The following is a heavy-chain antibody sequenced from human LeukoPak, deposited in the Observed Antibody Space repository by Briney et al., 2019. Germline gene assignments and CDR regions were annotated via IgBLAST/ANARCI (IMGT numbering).Heavy chain of an antibody. CDR2: IYHSGST. J-gene: IGHJ3*02. D-gene: IGHD2-2*01. CDR1: GGSISSGGYY. V-gene: IGHV4-30-2*01. Sequence: SETLSLTCTVSGGSISSGGYYWSWIRQPPGKGLEWIGYIYHSGSTYYNPSLKSRVTISVDRSKNQFSLKLSSVTAADTAVYYCASGGGRDIVVVPAASHAFDIWGQGTMVTVSS. CDR3: ASGGGRDIVVVPAASHAFDI.